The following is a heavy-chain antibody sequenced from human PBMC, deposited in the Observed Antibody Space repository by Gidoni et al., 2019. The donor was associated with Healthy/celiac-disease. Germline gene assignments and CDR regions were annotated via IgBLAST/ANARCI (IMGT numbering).Heavy chain of an antibody. D-gene: IGHD1-26*01. CDR3: ARAQGGELRPSVNYYYYGMDV. CDR2: INPSGGST. V-gene: IGHV1-46*01. CDR1: GYTFTSYY. J-gene: IGHJ6*02. Sequence: VQLVQSGAEVKKPGASVKVSCKASGYTFTSYYMHWVRQAPGQGLEWMGIINPSGGSTSYTQKFQGRVTMTRDTSTSTVYMELSSLRSEDTAVYCCARAQGGELRPSVNYYYYGMDVWGQGTTVTVSS.